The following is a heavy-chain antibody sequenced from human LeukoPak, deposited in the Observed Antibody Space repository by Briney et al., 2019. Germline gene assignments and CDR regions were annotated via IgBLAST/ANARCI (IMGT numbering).Heavy chain of an antibody. CDR3: AMGVVQLYDFDY. CDR1: GGTFSSYA. J-gene: IGHJ4*02. D-gene: IGHD1-1*01. CDR2: TIPIFGTA. V-gene: IGHV1-69*05. Sequence: HAAAVKVSCKASGGTFSSYAISWVRQAPGRGLEWMGGTIPIFGTANYAQKFQGRVTITTDESTRTAYMELSSLRSEDTAVYYCAMGVVQLYDFDYWGKGTLVTVSS.